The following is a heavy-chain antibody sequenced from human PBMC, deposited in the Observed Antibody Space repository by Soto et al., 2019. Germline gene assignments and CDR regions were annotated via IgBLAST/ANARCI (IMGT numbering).Heavy chain of an antibody. CDR3: ARDWDHYLQGDY. CDR1: GYTFTSYG. V-gene: IGHV1-18*01. J-gene: IGHJ4*02. CDR2: ISAYNGNT. Sequence: GASVKVYCKASGYTFTSYGISCVRQAPGQGLEWMGWISAYNGNTNYAQKLQGRVTMTTDTSTSTAYMELRSLRSDDTAVYYCARDWDHYLQGDYWGQGTLVTVSS. D-gene: IGHD1-26*01.